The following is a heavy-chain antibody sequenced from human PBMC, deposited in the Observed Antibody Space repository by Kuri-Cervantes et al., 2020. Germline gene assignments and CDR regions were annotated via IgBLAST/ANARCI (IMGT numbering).Heavy chain of an antibody. D-gene: IGHD6-13*01. CDR1: GFTFGDYA. CDR3: AKDMIAAAGNGNFQH. Sequence: GGSLRLSCAASGFTFGDYAMHWVRQAPGKGLEWVSGISWNSGSIGYADSVKGRFTISRDNAKNSLYLQMNSLRAEDTALYYCAKDMIAAAGNGNFQHWGRGTLVTVSS. CDR2: ISWNSGSI. V-gene: IGHV3-9*01. J-gene: IGHJ1*01.